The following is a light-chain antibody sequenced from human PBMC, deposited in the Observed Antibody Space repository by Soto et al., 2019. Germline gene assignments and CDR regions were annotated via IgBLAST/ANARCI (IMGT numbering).Light chain of an antibody. V-gene: IGLV2-14*01. J-gene: IGLJ2*01. Sequence: QSVLTQPRSVSGSPGQSVTISCTGTSSDVGGYNFVSWYQQHPGKAPKLMIYEVSNRPSGVSIRFSGSKSGNTASLTISGLQAEDEADYYCSSYTGSSTPVFGGGTKLTVL. CDR3: SSYTGSSTPV. CDR1: SSDVGGYNF. CDR2: EVS.